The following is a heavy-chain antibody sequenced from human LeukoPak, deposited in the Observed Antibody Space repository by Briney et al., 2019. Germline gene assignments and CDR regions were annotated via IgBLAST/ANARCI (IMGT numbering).Heavy chain of an antibody. CDR1: GFTFSSYA. J-gene: IGHJ5*02. CDR2: ISGSGGST. D-gene: IGHD3-16*01. Sequence: PGGSLRLSCAASGFTFSSYAMSWVRQAPGKGLEWVSAISGSGGSTYYADSVKGRFTISRDNSKNTLYLQMNSLRAEDTAVYYCAKDRSGWGDPYNWFDPWGQGTLVTVSS. V-gene: IGHV3-23*01. CDR3: AKDRSGWGDPYNWFDP.